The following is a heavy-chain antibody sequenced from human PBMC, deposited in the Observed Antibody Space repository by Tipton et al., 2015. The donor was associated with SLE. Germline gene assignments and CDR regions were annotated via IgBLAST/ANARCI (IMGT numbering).Heavy chain of an antibody. J-gene: IGHJ3*01. D-gene: IGHD2/OR15-2a*01. CDR2: IYYSGTT. CDR3: ARRIRRFAFDL. V-gene: IGHV4-39*07. CDR1: SGSFSSSAYY. Sequence: TLSLTCTVSSGSFSSSAYYWGWIRQPPGKGLEWIGSIYYSGTTYYNPSLKSRVTISVDTSKNQFSLKLMSVTAADTAVYYCARRIRRFAFDLWGQGTLVTVSS.